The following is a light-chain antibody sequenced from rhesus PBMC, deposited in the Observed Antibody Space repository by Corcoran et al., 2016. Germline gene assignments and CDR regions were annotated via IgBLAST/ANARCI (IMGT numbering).Light chain of an antibody. J-gene: IGKJ4*01. CDR3: QQRNSYPLT. CDR2: AAS. CDR1: QGISSY. V-gene: IGKV1-38*01. Sequence: DIQLTQSPSSLSASVGDRVTITCRASQGISSYLAWYQQKSGNAPKLLIYAASNLQSGVPSRFSGSGSGTEFILTISSLQPEDFATYYCQQRNSYPLTFGGGTKVEIK.